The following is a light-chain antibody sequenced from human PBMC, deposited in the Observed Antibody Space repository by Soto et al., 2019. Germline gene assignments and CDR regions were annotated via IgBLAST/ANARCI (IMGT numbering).Light chain of an antibody. Sequence: DIQMTQSPSSLSASVGDRVTITCQASQSISSYLNWYQQKPGKAPKLLIYAASSLQSGVPSRFRGSGSGTDFTLTISSLQPEDFATYYCQQSQGTFGQGTKVDIK. CDR3: QQSQGT. V-gene: IGKV1-39*01. CDR1: QSISSY. J-gene: IGKJ1*01. CDR2: AAS.